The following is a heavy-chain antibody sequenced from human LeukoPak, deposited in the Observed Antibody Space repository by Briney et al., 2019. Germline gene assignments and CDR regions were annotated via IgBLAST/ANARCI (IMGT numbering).Heavy chain of an antibody. J-gene: IGHJ4*02. Sequence: RGSLRLSCAASGFAFNTYGMSWVRQAPGKGLEWVSAISGSGGNTYYADSVKGRFTISRDNSKNTLYLQMNSLRAEDTALYYCAKDRAWGIDYWGQGTLVTVSS. D-gene: IGHD7-27*01. CDR3: AKDRAWGIDY. CDR1: GFAFNTYG. CDR2: ISGSGGNT. V-gene: IGHV3-23*01.